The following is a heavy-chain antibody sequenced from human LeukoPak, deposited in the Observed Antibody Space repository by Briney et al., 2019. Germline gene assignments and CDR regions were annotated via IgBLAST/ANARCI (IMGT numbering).Heavy chain of an antibody. Sequence: GGSLRLSCAASGFTLSSYSMNWVRQAPGKGLEWVSSISSSSSYIYYADSVKGRFTISRDNAKNSLYLQMNSLRAEDTAVYYCARDGYGDYGFDYWGQGTLVTVSS. CDR2: ISSSSSYI. CDR3: ARDGYGDYGFDY. V-gene: IGHV3-21*01. D-gene: IGHD4-17*01. J-gene: IGHJ4*02. CDR1: GFTLSSYS.